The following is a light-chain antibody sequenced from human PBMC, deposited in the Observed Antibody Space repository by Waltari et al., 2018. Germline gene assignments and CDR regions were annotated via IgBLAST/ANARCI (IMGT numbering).Light chain of an antibody. J-gene: IGKJ1*01. CDR2: MAS. V-gene: IGKV1-5*03. Sequence: DIQMTQSPSTLSASVGARVTITCRASQSISTWLAWYQQRPGKAPKLLIYMASTLQSGVPSRFSGSGSGTEFTLTISSLQPDDFASYFCQQYNSFSGGGSFGQGTKVEVK. CDR1: QSISTW. CDR3: QQYNSFSGGGS.